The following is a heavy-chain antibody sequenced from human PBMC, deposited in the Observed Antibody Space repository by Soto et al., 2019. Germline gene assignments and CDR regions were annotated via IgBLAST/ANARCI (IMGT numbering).Heavy chain of an antibody. V-gene: IGHV4-34*01. CDR1: GGSFSDYY. CDR2: INHSGST. J-gene: IGHJ4*02. CDR3: ARGRFHDYSNYYFDY. Sequence: PSETLSLTCAVYGGSFSDYYWSWIRQPPGKGLEWIGEINHSGSTNYNPSLKSRVTISVDTSKNQFSLKLSSVTAADTAVYYCARGRFHDYSNYYFDYWGQGTLVTVSS. D-gene: IGHD4-4*01.